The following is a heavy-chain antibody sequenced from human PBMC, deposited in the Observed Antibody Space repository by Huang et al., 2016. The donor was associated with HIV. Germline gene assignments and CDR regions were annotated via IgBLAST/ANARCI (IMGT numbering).Heavy chain of an antibody. CDR1: GFIFSNYG. D-gene: IGHD6-19*01. J-gene: IGHJ1*01. CDR3: ALKGDSSGWEYFRH. V-gene: IGHV3-30*03. Sequence: QVQLVESGGGVVQPGRSLRLSCAASGFIFSNYGMHWVRQGPGKGWEWVALRSYDGSNKYYTDAVEGRFSIARDNSKNTLYLQMNSLRAEDTAVYYCALKGDSSGWEYFRHWGQGTLVTVSS. CDR2: RSYDGSNK.